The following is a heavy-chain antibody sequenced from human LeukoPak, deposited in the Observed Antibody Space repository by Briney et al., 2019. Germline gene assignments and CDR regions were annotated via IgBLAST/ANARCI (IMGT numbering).Heavy chain of an antibody. V-gene: IGHV3-7*01. CDR1: GFTFSSYW. CDR2: IKQDGSEK. CDR3: ASTYSSNNYYYYYVDV. J-gene: IGHJ6*03. Sequence: PGGSLRLSCAASGFTFSSYWMSWVRQAPGKGLEWVANIKQDGSEKYYLDSVKGRFTISRDNAKNSLDLQMNSLRAEDTAVYYCASTYSSNNYYYYYVDVWGKGTTVTVSS. D-gene: IGHD6-13*01.